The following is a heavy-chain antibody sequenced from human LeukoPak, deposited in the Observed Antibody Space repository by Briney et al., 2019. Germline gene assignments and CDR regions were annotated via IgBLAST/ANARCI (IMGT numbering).Heavy chain of an antibody. CDR3: ARGPIATEGPRRPNYFDP. V-gene: IGHV1-69*01. CDR2: ITPIFGTA. J-gene: IGHJ5*02. D-gene: IGHD4/OR15-4a*01. Sequence: GSSVKVSCKASGGTFSRFTISWVRQAPGQGFEWMGGITPIFGTANFAQKFQGRVSITADESTSTAFMELSSLRSEDTAVYYCARGPIATEGPRRPNYFDPWGQGTLVTVSS. CDR1: GGTFSRFT.